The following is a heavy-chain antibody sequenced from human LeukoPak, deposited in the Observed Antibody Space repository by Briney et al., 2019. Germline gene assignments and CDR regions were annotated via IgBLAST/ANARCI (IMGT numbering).Heavy chain of an antibody. Sequence: GGSLRLSCAGSGFTFSSYWMSWVRQAPGKGLEWVDNINQDGSEKYYVDSVKGRFTVSRDNAKNSVYLKMNSLRAEDAAVYYCARGIVDDYWGQGTLVTVSS. J-gene: IGHJ4*02. CDR3: ARGIVDDY. CDR2: INQDGSEK. CDR1: GFTFSSYW. D-gene: IGHD1-26*01. V-gene: IGHV3-7*04.